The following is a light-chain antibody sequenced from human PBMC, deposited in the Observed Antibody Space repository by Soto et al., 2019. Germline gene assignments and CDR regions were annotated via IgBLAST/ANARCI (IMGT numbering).Light chain of an antibody. CDR3: QQYNSWYT. Sequence: DLQMTQSPSTLSASVGDRVTITCRASQSISSWLAWYQQKPGKAPKLMIYKASSLESGVPSRFSGGGSGTEFTLTISTLQPDDFATYCCQQYNSWYTFGQGTKLEIK. V-gene: IGKV1-5*03. J-gene: IGKJ2*01. CDR1: QSISSW. CDR2: KAS.